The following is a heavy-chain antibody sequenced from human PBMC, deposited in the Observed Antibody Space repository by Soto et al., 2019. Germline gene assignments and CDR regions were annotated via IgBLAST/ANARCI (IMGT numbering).Heavy chain of an antibody. Sequence: EVQLVESGGGLVQPGGSLRLSCAASGFTFSGSWMHWVRQAPGKGLVWVSRINGDGSGTSYADVVKGRFTISREDTKNALVMQMNGRRTDETAVYYCGRGISGSGTANDYWGQGTLVTVSS. CDR1: GFTFSGSW. J-gene: IGHJ4*02. CDR3: GRGISGSGTANDY. D-gene: IGHD3-10*01. CDR2: INGDGSGT. V-gene: IGHV3-74*01.